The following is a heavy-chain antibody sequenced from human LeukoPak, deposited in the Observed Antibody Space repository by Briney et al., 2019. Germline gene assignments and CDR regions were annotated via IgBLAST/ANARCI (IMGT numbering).Heavy chain of an antibody. Sequence: GGSLKTPFKGLDSGLTSTWIGGVARIPGKGLRGLGTFYPGDSDTRYSPSFQGQVTISADKSISTAYLQWSSLKASDTAMYYCARQSITGTLGWFDPWGQGTLVTVSS. D-gene: IGHD1-20*01. CDR3: ARQSITGTLGWFDP. J-gene: IGHJ5*02. CDR2: FYPGDSDT. V-gene: IGHV5-51*01. CDR1: DSGLTSTW.